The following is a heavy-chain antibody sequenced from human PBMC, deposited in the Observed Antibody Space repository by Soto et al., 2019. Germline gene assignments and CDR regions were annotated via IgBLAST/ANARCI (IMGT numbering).Heavy chain of an antibody. CDR3: AKLHLFSSGWSIYFDY. CDR2: ISGSGGST. CDR1: GFTFSSYA. V-gene: IGHV3-23*01. Sequence: GGSLRLSCAASGFTFSSYAMSWVRQAPGKGLEWVSAISGSGGSTYYADSVKGRFTISRDNSKNTLCLQMNSLRAEDTAVYYCAKLHLFSSGWSIYFDYWGQGTLVTVS. J-gene: IGHJ4*02. D-gene: IGHD6-19*01.